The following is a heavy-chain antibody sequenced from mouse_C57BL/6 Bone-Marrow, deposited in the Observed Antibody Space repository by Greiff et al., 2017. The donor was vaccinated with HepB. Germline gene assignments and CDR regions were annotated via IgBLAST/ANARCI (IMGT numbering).Heavy chain of an antibody. CDR1: GYTFTSYW. J-gene: IGHJ4*01. CDR3: ARIYGKGAMDY. Sequence: VQLQQSGAELVKPGASVKLSCKASGYTFTSYWMHWVKQRPGQGLEWIGMIHPNSGSTNYNEKFKSKATLTVDKSSSTAYMQLSSLTSEDSAVYYCARIYGKGAMDYWGQETSVTVSS. D-gene: IGHD2-1*01. CDR2: IHPNSGST. V-gene: IGHV1-64*01.